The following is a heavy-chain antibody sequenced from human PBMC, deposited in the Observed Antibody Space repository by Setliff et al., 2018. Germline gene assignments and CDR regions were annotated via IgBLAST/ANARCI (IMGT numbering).Heavy chain of an antibody. CDR3: ARAQAAYNWNYYVLGY. CDR2: ISGSGGST. Sequence: GGSLRLSCAASGFTFSSYAMSWVRQAPGKGLEWVSAISGSGGSTYYADSVKGRFTISRDNAKNSLYLQMNSLRAEDTAVYYCARAQAAYNWNYYVLGYWGQGTLVTVSS. V-gene: IGHV3-23*01. D-gene: IGHD1-7*01. J-gene: IGHJ4*02. CDR1: GFTFSSYA.